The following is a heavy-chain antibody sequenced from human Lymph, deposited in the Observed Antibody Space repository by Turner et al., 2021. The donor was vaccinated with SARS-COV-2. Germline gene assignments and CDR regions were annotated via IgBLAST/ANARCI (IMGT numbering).Heavy chain of an antibody. CDR1: GGSFSGYY. V-gene: IGHV4-34*01. CDR2: INHSGST. CDR3: ARVWVRWWYFDL. D-gene: IGHD7-27*01. J-gene: IGHJ2*01. Sequence: QVQLQQWGAGLLTPSETLSLTCAVYGGSFSGYYWSWIRQPPGKGLEWIGEINHSGSTNDNPSLKSRVTIAVDTSKKQFSLKLSSVTAADTAVYYCARVWVRWWYFDLWGRGTLVTVSS.